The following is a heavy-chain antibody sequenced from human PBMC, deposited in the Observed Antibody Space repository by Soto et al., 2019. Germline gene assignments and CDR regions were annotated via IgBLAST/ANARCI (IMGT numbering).Heavy chain of an antibody. CDR2: ISYDGSNK. Sequence: QVQLVESGGGVVQPGRSLRLSCAASGFTFSSYGMHWVRQAPGKRLEWVAVISYDGSNKYYADSVKGRFTISRDNSKNTLYLQMNSLRAEDTAVYYCAKDWGITMIVVSLLIDYWGQGTLVTVSS. CDR3: AKDWGITMIVVSLLIDY. J-gene: IGHJ4*02. CDR1: GFTFSSYG. D-gene: IGHD3-22*01. V-gene: IGHV3-30*18.